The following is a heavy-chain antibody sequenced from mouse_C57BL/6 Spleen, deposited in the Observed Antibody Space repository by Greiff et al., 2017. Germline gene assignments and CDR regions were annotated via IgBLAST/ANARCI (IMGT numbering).Heavy chain of an antibody. CDR1: GYTFTDYY. J-gene: IGHJ2*01. CDR2: IYPGSGNT. Sequence: VQLQQSGAELVRPGASVKLSCKASGYTFTDYYINWVKQRPGQGLEWIARIYPGSGNTYYNEKFKGKATLTAEKSSSTAYMQLSSLTSEDSAVDCCAREDYENYFGYWGQGTTLTVSS. CDR3: AREDYENYFGY. D-gene: IGHD2-4*01. V-gene: IGHV1-76*01.